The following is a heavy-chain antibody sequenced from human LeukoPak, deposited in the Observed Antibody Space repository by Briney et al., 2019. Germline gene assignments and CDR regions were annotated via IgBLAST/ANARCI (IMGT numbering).Heavy chain of an antibody. CDR2: IYIGGST. D-gene: IGHD3-10*01. J-gene: IGHJ6*03. V-gene: IGHV3-53*01. Sequence: PGGSLRLSCAASGFTVSSNYMSWVRQAPGKGLEWVSVIYIGGSTYYADSVEGRFTISRDNSKNTVYLQMNILRAEDTAVYYCARGARLTMVRGVIRYYYMDVWGKGTTVTISS. CDR3: ARGARLTMVRGVIRYYYMDV. CDR1: GFTVSSNY.